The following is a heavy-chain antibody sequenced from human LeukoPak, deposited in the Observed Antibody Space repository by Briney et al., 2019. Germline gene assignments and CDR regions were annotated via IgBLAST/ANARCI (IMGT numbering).Heavy chain of an antibody. D-gene: IGHD1-7*01. V-gene: IGHV1-18*01. CDR2: ISAYNGNT. Sequence: ASVKVSCKASGYTFTSYGISWVRQAPGQGLEWMGWISAYNGNTNYAQKLQGRVTMTTDTSTSTAYMELRSLRSDDTAVYYCARAAYNWNYYYYYYYYMDVWGKGTTVTVSS. CDR1: GYTFTSYG. CDR3: ARAAYNWNYYYYYYYYMDV. J-gene: IGHJ6*03.